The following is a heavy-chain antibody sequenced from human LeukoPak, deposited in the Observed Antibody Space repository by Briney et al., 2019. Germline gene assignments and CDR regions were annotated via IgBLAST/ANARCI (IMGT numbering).Heavy chain of an antibody. Sequence: SETLSLTCTVSGGAMNNYYWSWIRQPAGKGLEWIGRIYTSGNTNYNPSLESRVTMSVDTSKSQFSLKMKSVTAADTAVYYCARDHHPFTAWGQGALVTVSS. CDR2: IYTSGNT. CDR1: GGAMNNYY. J-gene: IGHJ4*02. V-gene: IGHV4-4*07. CDR3: ARDHHPFTA. D-gene: IGHD5-18*01.